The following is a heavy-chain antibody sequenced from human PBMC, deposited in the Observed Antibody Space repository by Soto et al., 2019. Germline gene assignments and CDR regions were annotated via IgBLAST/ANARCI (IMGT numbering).Heavy chain of an antibody. V-gene: IGHV4-34*01. CDR1: GGSFSGYY. D-gene: IGHD3-10*01. Sequence: SETLSLTCAVYGGSFSGYYWSWIRQPPGKGLEWIGEINHSGSTNYNPSLKSRVTISVDTSKNQFSLKLSSVTAADTAVYYCARGNVVRGVTLYYYYYGMDAWGQGTTVTVSS. CDR2: INHSGST. J-gene: IGHJ6*02. CDR3: ARGNVVRGVTLYYYYYGMDA.